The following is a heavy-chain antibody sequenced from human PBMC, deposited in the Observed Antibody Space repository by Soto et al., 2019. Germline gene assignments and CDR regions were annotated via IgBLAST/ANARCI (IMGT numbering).Heavy chain of an antibody. D-gene: IGHD4-17*01. CDR2: IKQDGSET. CDR1: GFTFSSYW. J-gene: IGHJ4*02. Sequence: PGGSLRLSCAASGFTFSSYWMSWVRQAPGKGLEWVSNIKQDGSETYYADSVKGRFTISRDNSKNTLYLQMNSLRAEDTAVYYCAKGMDLFYGDYQDRYFDYWGQGTLVTVSS. CDR3: AKGMDLFYGDYQDRYFDY. V-gene: IGHV3-7*03.